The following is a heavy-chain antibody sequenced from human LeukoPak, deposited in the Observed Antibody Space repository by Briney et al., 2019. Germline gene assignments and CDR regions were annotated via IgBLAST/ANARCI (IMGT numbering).Heavy chain of an antibody. D-gene: IGHD6-6*01. CDR1: GFTFSDYN. J-gene: IGHJ4*02. CDR2: ISRSGSTK. V-gene: IGHV3-11*01. Sequence: GGSLRLSCAASGFTFSDYNMRWIRQAPGKGLEWVSSISRSGSTKYYADSVKGRFTISRDNAKNSLYLQMNSLRAEDTALYYCARVLSRGIAARPDYWGQGTLVTVSS. CDR3: ARVLSRGIAARPDY.